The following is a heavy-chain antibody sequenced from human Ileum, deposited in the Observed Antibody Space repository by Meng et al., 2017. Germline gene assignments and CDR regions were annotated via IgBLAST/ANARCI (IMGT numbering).Heavy chain of an antibody. CDR1: GFTFSSYS. D-gene: IGHD1-1*01. CDR2: ISSSSSYI. CDR3: ARERQDNRWFDP. J-gene: IGHJ5*02. V-gene: IGHV3-21*01. Sequence: EVQRVESGGDLVKPGGSLRLSCAASGFTFSSYSMNWVRQAPGKGLEWVSSISSSSSYIYYADSLKGRFTISRDNAKNSLYLQMNSLRAEDTAVYYCARERQDNRWFDPWGQGTLVTVSS.